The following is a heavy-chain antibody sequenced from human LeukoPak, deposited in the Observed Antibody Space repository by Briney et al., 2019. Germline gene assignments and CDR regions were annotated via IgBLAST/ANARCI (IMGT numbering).Heavy chain of an antibody. V-gene: IGHV4-39*02. CDR3: ARLGAGPTYYDFWSGYSSFYFDY. CDR1: GGSTSGGNYY. CDR2: ISSSGNT. J-gene: IGHJ4*02. D-gene: IGHD3-3*01. Sequence: SETLSLTCIVSGGSTSGGNYYWGWIRRPPGKGLEWVGGISSSGNTYYNPSLKSRITISVDTSKNHFSLKLSSVTAADTAVYYCARLGAGPTYYDFWSGYSSFYFDYWGQGTLVTVSS.